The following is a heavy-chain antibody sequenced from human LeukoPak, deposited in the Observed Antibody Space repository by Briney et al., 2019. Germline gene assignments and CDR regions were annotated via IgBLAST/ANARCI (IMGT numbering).Heavy chain of an antibody. CDR1: GYTFTSYD. CDR3: ARDPSQGGDFWGENGMDV. J-gene: IGHJ6*02. CDR2: MNPNSGNT. V-gene: IGHV1-8*01. D-gene: IGHD3-16*01. Sequence: ASVKVSCKASGYTFTSYDINWVRQATGQGLEWMGWMNPNSGNTGYARKFQGRVTMTRNTSISTAYMELSSLRSEDTAVYYCARDPSQGGDFWGENGMDVWGQGTTVTVSS.